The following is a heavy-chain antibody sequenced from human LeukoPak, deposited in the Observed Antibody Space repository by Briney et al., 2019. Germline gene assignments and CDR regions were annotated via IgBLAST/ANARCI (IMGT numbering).Heavy chain of an antibody. CDR3: ATDSYYYDSRVPY. V-gene: IGHV1-24*01. CDR1: GYTLTELP. J-gene: IGHJ4*02. Sequence: ASVKVSCKVSGYTLTELPMHWVRQAPGKGLEWMGGFDPEDGETIYAQKFQGRVTMTEDTSTDTAYMELSSLRSEDTAVYYCATDSYYYDSRVPYWGQGTLVTVSS. CDR2: FDPEDGET. D-gene: IGHD3-22*01.